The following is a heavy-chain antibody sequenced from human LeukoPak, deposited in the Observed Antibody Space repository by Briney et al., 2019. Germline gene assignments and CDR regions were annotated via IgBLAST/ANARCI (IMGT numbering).Heavy chain of an antibody. V-gene: IGHV3-23*01. CDR3: ARDRPNYHESNGHYYERDGDH. CDR2: MCGSAGCT. D-gene: IGHD3-22*01. J-gene: IGHJ5*02. CDR1: GFTFNIYA. Sequence: GGSLRLSCAASGFTFNIYAMIWVRLAPGKGLQWVASMCGSAGCTFYTDSVKGRFTISRDNSNNTLYLEMNSLRAEDTAIYYCARDRPNYHESNGHYYERDGDHWGQGTLVTVSS.